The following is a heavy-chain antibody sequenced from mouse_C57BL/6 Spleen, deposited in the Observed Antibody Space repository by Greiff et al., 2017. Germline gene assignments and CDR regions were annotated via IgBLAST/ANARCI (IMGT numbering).Heavy chain of an antibody. J-gene: IGHJ2*01. Sequence: QVQLQQPGAELVMPGASVKLSCKASGYTFTSYWMHWVKQRPGQGLEWIGEIDPSDSYTNYNQKFKGKSTLTVDKSSSTAYMQLSSLTSEDSAVYYCARGLYYGNYGYFDYWGQGTTLTVSS. CDR2: IDPSDSYT. D-gene: IGHD2-1*01. CDR3: ARGLYYGNYGYFDY. V-gene: IGHV1-69*01. CDR1: GYTFTSYW.